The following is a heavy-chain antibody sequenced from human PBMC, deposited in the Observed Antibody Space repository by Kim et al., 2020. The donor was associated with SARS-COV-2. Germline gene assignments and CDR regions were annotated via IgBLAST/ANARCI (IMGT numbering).Heavy chain of an antibody. V-gene: IGHV3-21*01. Sequence: GGSLRLSCEGSGFTFRSYSMNWVRQAPGKGLEWVYFISTSGSYVYYADSVKGRFTISRDNVRNSLYLEMKSLRGEDTAIYFCARGHPPPGDFDSWGQGTPVNVSS. CDR1: GFTFRSYS. J-gene: IGHJ4*02. CDR3: ARGHPPPGDFDS. CDR2: ISTSGSYV.